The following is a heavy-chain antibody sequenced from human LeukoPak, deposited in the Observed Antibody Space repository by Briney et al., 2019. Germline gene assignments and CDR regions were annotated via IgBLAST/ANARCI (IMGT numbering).Heavy chain of an antibody. D-gene: IGHD5-24*01. V-gene: IGHV3-74*01. CDR1: GFTFSSYW. CDR3: ARGGYNGFDY. CDR2: INGDASSS. J-gene: IGHJ4*02. Sequence: PGGALRLSCSASGFTFSSYWMHWVRQTPGKGLVWVSRINGDASSSAYADSVKGRFTISRDNVKNTLYLQMNTLRAEDTAVYYCARGGYNGFDYWGQGTLVTVSS.